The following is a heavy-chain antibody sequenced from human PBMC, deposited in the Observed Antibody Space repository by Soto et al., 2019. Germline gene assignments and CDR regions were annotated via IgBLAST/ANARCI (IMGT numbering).Heavy chain of an antibody. CDR2: INPNSGGT. D-gene: IGHD6-13*01. CDR3: ARVRGIAAAAADAFDI. V-gene: IGHV1-2*02. J-gene: IGHJ3*02. Sequence: QVQLVQSGAEVKKPGASVKVSCKASGYTFTGYYMHWVRQAPGQGIEWMGWINPNSGGTNYAQKFQGRVTMTRDTSISTAYMELSRLRSDDTAVYYCARVRGIAAAAADAFDIWGQGTMVTVSS. CDR1: GYTFTGYY.